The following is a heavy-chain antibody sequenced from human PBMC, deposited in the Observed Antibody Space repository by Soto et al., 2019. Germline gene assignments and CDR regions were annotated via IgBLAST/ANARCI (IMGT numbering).Heavy chain of an antibody. CDR2: IYTSGST. CDR1: GGSISSYY. Sequence: QVQLQESGPGLVKPSETLSLTCTVSGGSISSYYWSWIRQPAGKGLEWIGRIYTSGSTNYNPSLKSRVTMSVDTSKNQFSLKLSSVTAADTAVYYCARDSYYDSSGYPSYYYGMDVWGQGTTVTVSS. J-gene: IGHJ6*02. V-gene: IGHV4-4*07. CDR3: ARDSYYDSSGYPSYYYGMDV. D-gene: IGHD3-22*01.